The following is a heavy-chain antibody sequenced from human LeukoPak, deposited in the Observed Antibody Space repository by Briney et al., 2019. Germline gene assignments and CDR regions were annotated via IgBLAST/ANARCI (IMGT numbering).Heavy chain of an antibody. Sequence: GGSLRLSCAASGFTVSSNYMSWVRQAPGKGLEWVSVIYTGGSTYFTDSVNGRFTISRDYSKNTLYLEMNSLRVEDTAVYYCARVSRMLGTSTLDNWGQGTLVTVSS. D-gene: IGHD1-26*01. V-gene: IGHV3-66*01. CDR2: IYTGGST. CDR1: GFTVSSNY. CDR3: ARVSRMLGTSTLDN. J-gene: IGHJ4*02.